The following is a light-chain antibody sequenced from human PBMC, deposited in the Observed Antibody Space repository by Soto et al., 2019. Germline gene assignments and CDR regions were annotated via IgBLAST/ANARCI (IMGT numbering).Light chain of an antibody. Sequence: DIVLTQSPGTLSLSPGESAALSCRASQSVTSDYLVWYRQKPGQAPRLLIYAVSSRAADIPDRFSGSGSGTDFTLTITRLEPEDSAVYYCQQHSSSPWTFGQGTRVEV. V-gene: IGKV3-20*01. CDR1: QSVTSDY. CDR2: AVS. J-gene: IGKJ1*01. CDR3: QQHSSSPWT.